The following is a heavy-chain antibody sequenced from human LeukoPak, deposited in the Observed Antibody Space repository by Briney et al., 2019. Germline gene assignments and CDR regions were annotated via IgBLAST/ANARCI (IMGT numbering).Heavy chain of an antibody. Sequence: SETLSLTCTVSGGSISSSSYYWGWIRQPPGKGRERIGSIYYSGSTYYNPSLKSRVTISVDTSKNQFSLKLSSVTAADTAVYYCARGRQTHYYDSSGYSNWFDPWGQGTLITVSS. V-gene: IGHV4-39*07. J-gene: IGHJ5*02. CDR3: ARGRQTHYYDSSGYSNWFDP. CDR1: GGSISSSSYY. D-gene: IGHD3-22*01. CDR2: IYYSGST.